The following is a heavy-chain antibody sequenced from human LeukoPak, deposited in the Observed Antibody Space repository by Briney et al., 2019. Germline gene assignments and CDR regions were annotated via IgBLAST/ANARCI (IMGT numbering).Heavy chain of an antibody. D-gene: IGHD2-21*02. CDR1: GFTFSSYA. Sequence: GGSLRLSCAASGFTFSSYAMSWVRQAPGKGLEWVSAISGSGGSTYYADSVKGRFTISRDNSKNTLYLQMNSLRAEDTAVYYCAKFFFPSVERVVTESPLLSWGQGTLVTVSS. V-gene: IGHV3-23*01. CDR2: ISGSGGST. J-gene: IGHJ4*02. CDR3: AKFFFPSVERVVTESPLLS.